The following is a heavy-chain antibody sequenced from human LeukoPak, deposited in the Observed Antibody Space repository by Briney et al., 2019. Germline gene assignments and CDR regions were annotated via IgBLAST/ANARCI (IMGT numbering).Heavy chain of an antibody. CDR1: GFTFSSYG. CDR3: AKDGTGIAVARYYFDY. Sequence: GGSLRLSCAASGFTFSSYGMHWVRQAPGKGLEWVAFIRYDGSNKYYADSVKGRFTISRDNSKNTLYLQMNSLRAEDTAVYYCAKDGTGIAVARYYFDYWGQGTLVTVPS. V-gene: IGHV3-30*02. D-gene: IGHD6-19*01. CDR2: IRYDGSNK. J-gene: IGHJ4*02.